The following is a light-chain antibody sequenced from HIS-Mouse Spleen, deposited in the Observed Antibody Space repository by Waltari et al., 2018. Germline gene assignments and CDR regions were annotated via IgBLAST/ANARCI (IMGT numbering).Light chain of an antibody. V-gene: IGLV3-10*01. CDR3: YSTDSSGNHRV. Sequence: SYELTQPPSVSVSPGQTARITCSGDALPKKYAYWYQQQSGQAPVLVIYEESKRPSGIPARFSGSSSGTMATLTISGAQVEDEADYYCYSTDSSGNHRVFGGGTKLTVL. CDR2: EES. J-gene: IGLJ2*01. CDR1: ALPKKY.